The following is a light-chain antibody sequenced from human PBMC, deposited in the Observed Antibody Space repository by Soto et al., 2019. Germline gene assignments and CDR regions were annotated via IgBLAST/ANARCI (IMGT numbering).Light chain of an antibody. CDR3: AALEDSLRGLV. Sequence: QAVVTQPPSASGTPGQRVTISCSGGSSNIGGDYVFWYQKLPGTAHKLLIYTDNQRPSGVPDRFSGSKSGTSASLAISGLRSEAEADCTWAALEDSLRGLVFGTGTKLTV. CDR2: TDN. CDR1: SSNIGGDY. J-gene: IGLJ1*01. V-gene: IGLV1-47*02.